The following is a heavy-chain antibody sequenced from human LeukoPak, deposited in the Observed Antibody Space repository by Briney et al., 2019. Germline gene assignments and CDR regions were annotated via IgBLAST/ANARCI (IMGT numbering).Heavy chain of an antibody. D-gene: IGHD2-8*01. J-gene: IGHJ5*02. V-gene: IGHV3-30*04. CDR3: ARVGTSSLRDWFDP. CDR1: GFTFSSHA. Sequence: GGSLRLSCAASGFTFSSHAMNWVRQAPGKGLEWVAVISYDGSNKYYVDSVKGRFTISRDNSKNTLYLQMNSLRAEDTAVYYCARVGTSSLRDWFDPWGQGTLVTVSS. CDR2: ISYDGSNK.